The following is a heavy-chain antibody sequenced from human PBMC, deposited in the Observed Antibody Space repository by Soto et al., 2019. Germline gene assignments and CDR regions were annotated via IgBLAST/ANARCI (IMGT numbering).Heavy chain of an antibody. CDR2: IYYSGST. J-gene: IGHJ4*02. V-gene: IGHV4-39*01. CDR1: GGSISSSNYY. Sequence: SETLSLTCTVSGGSISSSNYYWGWIRQPPGKGLEWIGNIYYSGSTYYNPSLKSRVTISVDTSKNQFSLKLTSVTAADTAVYFCARRRPGGDYFYYFDYWGQGTLVTVSS. D-gene: IGHD4-17*01. CDR3: ARRRPGGDYFYYFDY.